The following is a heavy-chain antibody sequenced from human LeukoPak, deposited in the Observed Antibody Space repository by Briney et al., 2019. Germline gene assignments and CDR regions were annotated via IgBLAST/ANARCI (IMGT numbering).Heavy chain of an antibody. D-gene: IGHD4-23*01. CDR3: TRSFGGSGDY. CDR2: INTDGSVT. Sequence: GGSLRLSCAVSGFTFSDYWMHWVRQASGKGLVWISRINTDGSVTDYADSVKGRFTISRDNAKNALYLQMSSLITEDTALYYCTRSFGGSGDYWGQGTLVTVSS. CDR1: GFTFSDYW. V-gene: IGHV3-74*01. J-gene: IGHJ4*02.